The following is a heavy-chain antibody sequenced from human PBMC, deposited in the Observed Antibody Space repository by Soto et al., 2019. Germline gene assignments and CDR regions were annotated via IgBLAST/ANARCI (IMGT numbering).Heavy chain of an antibody. CDR2: IRSKANSYAT. D-gene: IGHD5-18*01. V-gene: IGHV3-73*01. CDR1: GFTFSGSA. J-gene: IGHJ6*03. Sequence: GGSLRLSCAASGFTFSGSAMHWVRQASGKGLEWVGRIRSKANSYATAYAASVKGRFTISRDDSKNTAYLQMNSLKTEDTAVYYCTRGVDTAMVGGEGYYYYYMDVWGKGTTVTVSS. CDR3: TRGVDTAMVGGEGYYYYYMDV.